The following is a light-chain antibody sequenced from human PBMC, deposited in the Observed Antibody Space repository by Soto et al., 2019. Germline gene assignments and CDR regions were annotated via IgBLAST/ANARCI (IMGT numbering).Light chain of an antibody. J-gene: IGLJ2*01. Sequence: QSVLTQPASVSGAPGQSITISCTGTSSDVGGYNYVSWYQQHPGKAPKLMIYEVSNRPSGVANRFSGSKSGNTASLTISGLPDEDEADYYCSSDTSSSTLVFGGGTKLTVL. CDR3: SSDTSSSTLV. CDR2: EVS. CDR1: SSDVGGYNY. V-gene: IGLV2-14*01.